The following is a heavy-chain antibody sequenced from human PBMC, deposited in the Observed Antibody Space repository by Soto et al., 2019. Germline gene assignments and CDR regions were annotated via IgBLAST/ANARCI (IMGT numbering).Heavy chain of an antibody. J-gene: IGHJ3*02. V-gene: IGHV3-11*05. CDR2: ISSSSSYT. Sequence: QVQLVESGGGLVKPGGSLRLSCAASGFTFSDYYMSWIRQAPGKGLEWVSYISSSSSYTNYADSVKGRFTISRDNAKNSLYLQMNSLRAEDTAVYYCARPWLAGQNDAFDIWGQGTMVTVSS. CDR3: ARPWLAGQNDAFDI. CDR1: GFTFSDYY. D-gene: IGHD5-12*01.